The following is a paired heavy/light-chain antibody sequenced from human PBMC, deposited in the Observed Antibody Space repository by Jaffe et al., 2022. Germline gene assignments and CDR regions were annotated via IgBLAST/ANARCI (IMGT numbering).Heavy chain of an antibody. CDR2: IYHSGST. CDR1: GYSISSGYY. J-gene: IGHJ5*02. D-gene: IGHD2-2*01. Sequence: QVQLQESGPGLVKPSETLSLTCAVSGYSISSGYYWGWIRQPPGKGLEWIGSIYHSGSTYYNPSLKSRVTISVDTSKNQFSLKLSSVTAADTAVYYCARHAEYCSSTSCYDANWFDPWGQGTLVTVSS. V-gene: IGHV4-38-2*01. CDR3: ARHAEYCSSTSCYDANWFDP.
Light chain of an antibody. Sequence: EIVMTQSPATLSVSPGERATLSCRASQSVSSNLAWYQQKPGQAPRLLIYGASTRATGIPARFSGSGSGTEFTLTISSLQSEDFAVYYCQQYNNWPPQYTFGQGTKLEIK. CDR1: QSVSSN. V-gene: IGKV3-15*01. CDR2: GAS. J-gene: IGKJ2*01. CDR3: QQYNNWPPQYT.